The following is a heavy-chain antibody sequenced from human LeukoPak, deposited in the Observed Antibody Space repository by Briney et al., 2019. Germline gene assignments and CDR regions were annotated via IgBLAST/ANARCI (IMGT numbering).Heavy chain of an antibody. J-gene: IGHJ5*02. CDR3: ARGIFYGGRNQYIWFDL. D-gene: IGHD4-23*01. CDR1: GGPFRGFF. Sequence: SETLSLTCAVYGGPFRGFFWSSIRQAPGKGLEWIGEISHSGSSNYQPSLKSRITISVDTSKSQFSLRLTSVTAADTAVYYCARGIFYGGRNQYIWFDLWGKGTLVTVSS. V-gene: IGHV4-34*01. CDR2: ISHSGSS.